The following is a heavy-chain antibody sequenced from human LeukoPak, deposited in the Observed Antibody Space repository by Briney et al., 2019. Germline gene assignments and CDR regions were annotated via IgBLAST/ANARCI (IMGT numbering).Heavy chain of an antibody. CDR2: IIPIFGTA. Sequence: SVTVTFKGSGGTFISYAISWVRQAPGQGLEWMGGIIPIFGTANYAQKFQGRVTITADKSTSTAYMELSSLRSEDTAVYYCARVAAAGTGDWFDPWGQGTLVTVSS. CDR1: GGTFISYA. D-gene: IGHD6-13*01. V-gene: IGHV1-69*06. J-gene: IGHJ5*02. CDR3: ARVAAAGTGDWFDP.